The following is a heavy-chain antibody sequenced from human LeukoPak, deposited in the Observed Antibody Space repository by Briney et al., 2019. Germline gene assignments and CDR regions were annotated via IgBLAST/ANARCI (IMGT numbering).Heavy chain of an antibody. V-gene: IGHV3-33*01. J-gene: IGHJ4*02. CDR1: GFTFSHYG. CDR3: ARGATYYYGSGSSQFDY. CDR2: IWNDGTDK. Sequence: PGGSLRLSCATSGFTFSHYGMHWVRQAPGKGLEWVAVIWNDGTDKYYGDSVKGRFTISRDNSKNTVYLQMNSLRVEDTAVYYCARGATYYYGSGSSQFDYWGQGTLVTVSS. D-gene: IGHD3-10*01.